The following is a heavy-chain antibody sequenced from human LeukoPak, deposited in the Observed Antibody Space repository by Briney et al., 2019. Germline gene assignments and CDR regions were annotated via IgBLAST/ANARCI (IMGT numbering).Heavy chain of an antibody. V-gene: IGHV3-33*01. CDR3: VLGPIDYYGMDV. D-gene: IGHD5-24*01. CDR1: GLTFSSYG. J-gene: IGHJ6*02. CDR2: IWYDGSNK. Sequence: GGSLRLSCAASGLTFSSYGMHWVRQAPGKGLEWVAVIWYDGSNKYYADSVKGRFTISRDNAKNSLYLQMNSLRAEDTAVYYCVLGPIDYYGMDVWGQGTTVTVSS.